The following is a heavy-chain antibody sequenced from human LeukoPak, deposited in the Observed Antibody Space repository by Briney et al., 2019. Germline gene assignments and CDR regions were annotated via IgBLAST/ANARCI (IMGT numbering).Heavy chain of an antibody. CDR2: IYSGGST. CDR3: ASYDYGGNACFDY. V-gene: IGHV3-53*01. Sequence: PGRSLRLSCAASGFTVSSNYMSWVRQAPGKGLEWVSVIYSGGSTYYADSVKGRFTISRDNSKNALYLQMNSLRAEDTAVYYCASYDYGGNACFDYWGQGTLVTVSS. CDR1: GFTVSSNY. J-gene: IGHJ4*02. D-gene: IGHD4-23*01.